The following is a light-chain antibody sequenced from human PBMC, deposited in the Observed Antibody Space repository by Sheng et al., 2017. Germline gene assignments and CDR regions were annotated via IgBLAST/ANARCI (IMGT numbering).Light chain of an antibody. CDR3: SSYTTGNTVL. CDR2: MS. CDR1: SSDIGGNNF. J-gene: IGLJ2*01. V-gene: IGLV2-14*03. Sequence: QSALTQPASVSGSPGQSITISCTGTSSDIGGNNFVSWYQQHPGGAPKLHNFCMSIKRPSGSFLSLLWLPRLALRPPSTISGLHAEDGADYYCSSYTTGNTVLFGGGTKADR.